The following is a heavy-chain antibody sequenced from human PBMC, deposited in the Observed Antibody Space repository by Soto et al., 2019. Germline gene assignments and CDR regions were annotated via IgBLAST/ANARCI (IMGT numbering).Heavy chain of an antibody. CDR1: GFTFSTYG. CDR2: IRNDGSQQ. Sequence: QEQLVESGGGVVESGRSLRLSCVASGFTFSTYGMHWVRQTPGKGLECVAAIRNDGSQQYYTDSVRGRFTISRDNSRNTMYRQMNSLRAEDTAVYYCASCPWLYDSGGNHYDAFAVWGQGTMVTVSS. D-gene: IGHD3-22*01. CDR3: ASCPWLYDSGGNHYDAFAV. V-gene: IGHV3-33*01. J-gene: IGHJ3*01.